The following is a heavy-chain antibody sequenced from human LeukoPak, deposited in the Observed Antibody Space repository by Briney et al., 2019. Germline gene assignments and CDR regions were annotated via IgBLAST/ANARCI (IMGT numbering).Heavy chain of an antibody. D-gene: IGHD6-19*01. CDR1: GGSTSSLY. CDR2: IYNSGST. Sequence: SETLSLTCTVSGGSTSSLYWSWIRQPPGKGLEWIGFIYNSGSTSYNPSLKSRVTISLDTSRNQFSLKLSSVTAADTAVYYCARGGSSGWLNWFDPWGQGTLVTVSS. J-gene: IGHJ5*02. CDR3: ARGGSSGWLNWFDP. V-gene: IGHV4-59*11.